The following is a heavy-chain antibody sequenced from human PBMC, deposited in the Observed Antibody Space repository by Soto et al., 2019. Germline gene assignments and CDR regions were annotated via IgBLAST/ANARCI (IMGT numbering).Heavy chain of an antibody. CDR1: GGSSSNHY. J-gene: IGHJ4*02. D-gene: IGHD1-26*01. Sequence: ASETLSLTCTVVGGSSSNHYWSRIRQPPGKGLEWIGYIYYSGSTNYNPSLKSRVTISLDTSKNQFSLKLSSVTAADTAVYYCARAGATTLSDYWGQGTLVTVSS. V-gene: IGHV4-59*11. CDR3: ARAGATTLSDY. CDR2: IYYSGST.